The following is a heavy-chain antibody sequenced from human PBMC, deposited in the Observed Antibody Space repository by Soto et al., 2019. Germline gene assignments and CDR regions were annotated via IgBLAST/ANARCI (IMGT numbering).Heavy chain of an antibody. D-gene: IGHD3-10*01. CDR3: ARERLGYGAGRGGMDV. CDR2: MSGRGSSI. V-gene: IGHV3-23*01. Sequence: EVQLLESGGAVVQPGGSLRLSCAASGFTFSSFVINWVRQAPGKGLEWVSGMSGRGSSIYHADSVKGRFTISRDNSKNTLFMDMKSLRADETSVYHCARERLGYGAGRGGMDVWGKGTTVNVSS. CDR1: GFTFSSFV. J-gene: IGHJ6*04.